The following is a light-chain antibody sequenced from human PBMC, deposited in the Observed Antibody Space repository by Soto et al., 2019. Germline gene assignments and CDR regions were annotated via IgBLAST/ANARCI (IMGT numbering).Light chain of an antibody. CDR1: QGIGIT. CDR2: GAS. CDR3: QRYNDWPLT. Sequence: IVMTQSPATLSVSPGERVTLSCRASQGIGITLAWYQQKPGQTPRLLIYGASTRATGITARFSGSGSGTEFSLTINSLQSEDSAVYYCQRYNDWPLTFGGGTKVELK. J-gene: IGKJ4*01. V-gene: IGKV3-15*01.